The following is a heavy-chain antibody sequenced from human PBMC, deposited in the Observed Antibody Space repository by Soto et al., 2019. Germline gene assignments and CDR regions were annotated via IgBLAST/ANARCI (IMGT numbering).Heavy chain of an antibody. V-gene: IGHV3-23*01. Sequence: GGSLRLSCAASGFTFSSYAMSWVRQAPGKGLEWVSAISGSGGSTYYADSVKGRFTISRDNSKNTLYLQMNSLRAEDTAVYFGAKSHPTHTRYSYGYVDYWGQGTLVTVSS. J-gene: IGHJ4*02. CDR1: GFTFSSYA. D-gene: IGHD5-18*01. CDR3: AKSHPTHTRYSYGYVDY. CDR2: ISGSGGST.